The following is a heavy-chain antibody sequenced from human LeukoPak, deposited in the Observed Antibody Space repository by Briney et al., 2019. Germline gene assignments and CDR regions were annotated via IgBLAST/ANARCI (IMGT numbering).Heavy chain of an antibody. V-gene: IGHV3-30*04. Sequence: GGSLRHSCAASGFTFSSYAMHWVRQAPGKGLEWVAVISYDGSNKYYADSVKGRFTISRDNSKNTLYLQMNSLRAEDTAVYYCAREGLHGSGSYYNVYFQHWGQGTLVTVSS. CDR1: GFTFSSYA. D-gene: IGHD3-10*01. CDR2: ISYDGSNK. CDR3: AREGLHGSGSYYNVYFQH. J-gene: IGHJ1*01.